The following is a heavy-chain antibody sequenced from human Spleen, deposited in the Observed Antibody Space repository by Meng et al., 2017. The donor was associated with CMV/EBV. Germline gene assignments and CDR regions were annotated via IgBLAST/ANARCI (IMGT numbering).Heavy chain of an antibody. Sequence: GESLKISCRVSGYTFTGYWIAWVRQMPGKGLEWMGIIHPSDSETRYSPSFQGQVTLSVDKSITTAYLPWSNLKASDTAMYYCARHNLGAISGSDYWGQGTLVTVSS. CDR1: GYTFTGYW. CDR2: IHPSDSET. J-gene: IGHJ4*02. CDR3: ARHNLGAISGSDY. D-gene: IGHD3-16*01. V-gene: IGHV5-51*01.